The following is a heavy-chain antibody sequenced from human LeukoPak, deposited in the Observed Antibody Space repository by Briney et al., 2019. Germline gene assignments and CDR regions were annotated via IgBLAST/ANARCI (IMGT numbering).Heavy chain of an antibody. V-gene: IGHV3-21*01. CDR3: ARVMGFRGYMDV. D-gene: IGHD3-16*01. CDR1: GFTFSNYN. J-gene: IGHJ6*03. CDR2: ISSSSSYI. Sequence: PGGSLRLSCAASGFTFSNYNMNWVRQAPGTGLEWVSYISSSSSYIYYADSVKGRFTISRDNAKNSLYLQMNSLRAEDTAVFHCARVMGFRGYMDVWGKGTTVTVSS.